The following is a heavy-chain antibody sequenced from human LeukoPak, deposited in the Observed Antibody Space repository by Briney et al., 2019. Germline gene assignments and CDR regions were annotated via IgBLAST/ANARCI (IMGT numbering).Heavy chain of an antibody. CDR3: ARAPRDGNNPYFGH. CDR2: INHSGST. Sequence: SETLSLTCAVYGGSFSDYYCSWIRQSPGKGLEWIGEINHSGSTNYNPSLKSRVTMSEDTSRNQFSLKLTSVTAADTAVYYCARAPRDGNNPYFGHWGQGTLVTVSS. D-gene: IGHD5-24*01. CDR1: GGSFSDYY. V-gene: IGHV4-34*01. J-gene: IGHJ4*02.